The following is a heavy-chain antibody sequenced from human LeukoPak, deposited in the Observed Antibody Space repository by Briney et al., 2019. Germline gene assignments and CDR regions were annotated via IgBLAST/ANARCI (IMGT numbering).Heavy chain of an antibody. CDR3: AGAQMELDY. CDR2: IYHSGST. V-gene: IGHV4-4*02. J-gene: IGHJ4*02. Sequence: SETLSLTCAVSGAPISSNNWWWSWVRQPPGKGLEWIGEIYHSGSTDYNPSLKSLVTISVDTSKNQFSLKLSSVTAADTAVYYCAGAQMELDYWGQGSLVTVSS. CDR1: GAPISSNNW. D-gene: IGHD1-1*01.